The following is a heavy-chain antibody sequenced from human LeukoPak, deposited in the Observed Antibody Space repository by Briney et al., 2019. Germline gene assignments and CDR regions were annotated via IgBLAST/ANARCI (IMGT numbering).Heavy chain of an antibody. CDR3: ARGGAARSFDY. Sequence: GGSLRLSCAASGFTVSSNYMSWVRQAPGKGLEWVSVIYDGGSTSYADSVKDRFTVSRDTSKNTLYLQMGSLRAEDTAVYLCARGGAARSFDYWGQGILVTVSS. CDR1: GFTVSSNY. V-gene: IGHV3-53*01. J-gene: IGHJ4*02. D-gene: IGHD6-6*01. CDR2: IYDGGST.